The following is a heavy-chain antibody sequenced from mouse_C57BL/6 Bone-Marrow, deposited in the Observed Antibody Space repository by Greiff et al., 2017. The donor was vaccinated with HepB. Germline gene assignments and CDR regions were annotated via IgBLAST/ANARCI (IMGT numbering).Heavy chain of an antibody. CDR2: IDPSDSYT. J-gene: IGHJ2*01. CDR1: GYTFTSYW. Sequence: VKPGASVKLSCKASGYTFTSYWMQWVKQRPGQGLEWIGEIDPSDSYTNYNQKFKGKATLTVDTSSSTAYMQLSSLTSEDSAVYYCASGDGYYDYWGQGTTLTVSS. V-gene: IGHV1-50*01. D-gene: IGHD2-3*01. CDR3: ASGDGYYDY.